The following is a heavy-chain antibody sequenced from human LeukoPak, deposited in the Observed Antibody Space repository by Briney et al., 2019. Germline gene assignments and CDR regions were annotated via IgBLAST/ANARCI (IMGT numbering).Heavy chain of an antibody. J-gene: IGHJ4*02. CDR3: PTYQPSSSWTNFDY. CDR2: ISDDGSNK. V-gene: IGHV3-30-3*01. CDR1: GFTFSTHA. D-gene: IGHD6-13*01. Sequence: GGSLRLSCAASGFTFSTHAIHCLRQAPGKGLDLVAAISDDGSNKFYADAVKGRFTISRDNSKNTLYLQMNSLRTEDTAVYDFPTYQPSSSWTNFDYWGQGTLVTVSS.